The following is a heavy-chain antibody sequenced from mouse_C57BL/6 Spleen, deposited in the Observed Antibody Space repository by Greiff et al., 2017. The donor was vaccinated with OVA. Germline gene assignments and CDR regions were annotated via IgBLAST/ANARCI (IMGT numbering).Heavy chain of an antibody. D-gene: IGHD3-2*01. J-gene: IGHJ3*01. V-gene: IGHV1-55*01. CDR1: GYTFTSYW. CDR3: ARNRDSCGGFAY. Sequence: QVHVKQPGAELVKPGASVKMSCKASGYTFTSYWITWVKQRPGQGLEWIGDIYPGSGSTNYNEKFKSKATLTVDTSSSTAYMQLSSLTSEDSAVDYCARNRDSCGGFAYWGQGTLVTVAA. CDR2: IYPGSGST.